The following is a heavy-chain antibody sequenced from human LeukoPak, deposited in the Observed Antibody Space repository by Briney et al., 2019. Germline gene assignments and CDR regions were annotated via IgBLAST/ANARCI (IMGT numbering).Heavy chain of an antibody. CDR3: ARGIAVAGIDY. Sequence: SETLSLTCTVSGGSISSYYWSWIRQPPGKGLEWIGYIYYSGSTNYNPSLKSRVAISVDTSKNQFSLKLSSVTAADTAVYYCARGIAVAGIDYWGQGTLVTVSS. D-gene: IGHD6-19*01. J-gene: IGHJ4*02. CDR2: IYYSGST. CDR1: GGSISSYY. V-gene: IGHV4-59*01.